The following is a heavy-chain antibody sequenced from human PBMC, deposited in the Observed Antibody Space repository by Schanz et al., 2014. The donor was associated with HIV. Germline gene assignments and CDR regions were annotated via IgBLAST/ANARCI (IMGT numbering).Heavy chain of an antibody. D-gene: IGHD3-22*01. CDR1: EFAFSSYA. J-gene: IGHJ5*02. CDR3: ATLVVIIMEEKWFDP. CDR2: ISDSGGRT. Sequence: EGQLLESGGGLAQPGGSLRLSCAASEFAFSSYAMSWVRQAPGKGLEWVSAISDSGGRTYYADSVQGPFTIPRDDSKTLLYMQMNSLRAEDPAVYHCATLVVIIMEEKWFDPWGQGTLVTVSS. V-gene: IGHV3-23*01.